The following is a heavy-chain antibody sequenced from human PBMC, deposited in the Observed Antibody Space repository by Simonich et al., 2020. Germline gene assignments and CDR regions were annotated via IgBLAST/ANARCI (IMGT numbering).Heavy chain of an antibody. CDR3: ARDGGYMVRGVDAFDI. J-gene: IGHJ3*02. D-gene: IGHD3-10*01. V-gene: IGHV3-33*01. CDR2: IWYVEINK. Sequence: QVQLVESGGGVVQPGRSLRLSCAASGFTFSSYGMHGVRQAPSKGVEWVAVIWYVEINKYYADSVKGRFTISRDNSKNTLYLQMNSLRAEDTAVYYCARDGGYMVRGVDAFDIWGQGTMVTVSS. CDR1: GFTFSSYG.